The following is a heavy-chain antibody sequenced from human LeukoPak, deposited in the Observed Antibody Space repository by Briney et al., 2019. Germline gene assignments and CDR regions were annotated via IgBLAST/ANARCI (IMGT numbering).Heavy chain of an antibody. CDR1: GFTFSSYA. J-gene: IGHJ4*02. Sequence: PGGSLRLSCAASGFTFSSYAMRWVRQAPGKGLEWVSAISGSGGSTYYADSVKGRFTISRDNSKNTLYLQMNSLRAEDTAVYYCAKDWGGLSSYFDFWGQGTLVTVSS. CDR2: ISGSGGST. D-gene: IGHD3-16*01. V-gene: IGHV3-23*01. CDR3: AKDWGGLSSYFDF.